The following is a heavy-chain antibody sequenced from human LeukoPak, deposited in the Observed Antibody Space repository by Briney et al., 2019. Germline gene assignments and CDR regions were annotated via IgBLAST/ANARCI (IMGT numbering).Heavy chain of an antibody. J-gene: IGHJ2*01. CDR1: GDSINSYY. V-gene: IGHV4-59*08. D-gene: IGHD3-22*01. Sequence: SETLSLTCTVSGDSINSYYWSWIRQPPGKGLEWIGYIYYSGTTKYNPSLKSRVTISVDTSKNQFSLKLSSVTAADTAVYYCARLTYYYDSSGSDLWGRGTLVTVSS. CDR3: ARLTYYYDSSGSDL. CDR2: IYYSGTT.